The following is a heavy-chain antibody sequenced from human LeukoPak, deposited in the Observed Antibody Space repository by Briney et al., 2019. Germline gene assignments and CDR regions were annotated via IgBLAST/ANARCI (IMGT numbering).Heavy chain of an antibody. J-gene: IGHJ3*02. CDR3: AKDSGIAVAGTLRAFDI. CDR2: ISGSGGST. D-gene: IGHD6-19*01. CDR1: GFTFSSYA. V-gene: IGHV3-23*01. Sequence: GGSLRLSCAASGFTFSSYAMSWVRQAPGKGLEWVSAISGSGGSTYYVDSVKGRFTISRDNSKNTLYLQMNSLRAEDTAVYYCAKDSGIAVAGTLRAFDIWGQGTMVTVSS.